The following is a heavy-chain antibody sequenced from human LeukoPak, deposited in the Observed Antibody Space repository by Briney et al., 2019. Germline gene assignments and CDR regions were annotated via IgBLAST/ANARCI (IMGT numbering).Heavy chain of an antibody. D-gene: IGHD1-14*01. V-gene: IGHV4-39*07. CDR2: IYYSGST. Sequence: SETLSLTCTVSGGSISSYYWGWIRQPPGKGLEWIGSIYYSGSTYYNPSLKSRVTISVDTSKNQFSLKLSSVTAADTAVYYCASLGMGPGDAFDIWGQGTMVTVSS. CDR1: GGSISSYY. J-gene: IGHJ3*02. CDR3: ASLGMGPGDAFDI.